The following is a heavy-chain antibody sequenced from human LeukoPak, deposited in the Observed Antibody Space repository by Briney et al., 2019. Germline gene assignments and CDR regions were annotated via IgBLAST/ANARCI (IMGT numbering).Heavy chain of an antibody. CDR1: GLSLGTRGVG. Sequence: VSGPTLVKPPQTLTLTCTFSGLSLGTRGVGVGWIRQPPGKALEWLSLIYRDDDKRYSPSLKSRLTITKDTSKNQVVLTMTNMDPVDTATYYCVHRRQYCVGDCYPVFDYWGQGTLVTVSS. D-gene: IGHD2-21*02. V-gene: IGHV2-5*02. CDR2: IYRDDDK. CDR3: VHRRQYCVGDCYPVFDY. J-gene: IGHJ4*02.